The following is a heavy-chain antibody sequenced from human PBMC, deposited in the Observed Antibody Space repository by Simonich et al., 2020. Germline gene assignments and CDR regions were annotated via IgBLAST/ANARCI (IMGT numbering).Heavy chain of an antibody. D-gene: IGHD6-13*01. CDR2: IYYSGRT. V-gene: IGHV4-39*01. Sequence: QLQLQESGPGLVKPSETLSLTCTVSGGSISSSSYYWGSIRQPPGKGLEWIGSIYYSGRTYYNPSLKSRVTISVDTSKNQFSLKLSSVTAADTAVYYCARHAGFAFDIWGQGTMVTVSS. J-gene: IGHJ3*02. CDR1: GGSISSSSYY. CDR3: ARHAGFAFDI.